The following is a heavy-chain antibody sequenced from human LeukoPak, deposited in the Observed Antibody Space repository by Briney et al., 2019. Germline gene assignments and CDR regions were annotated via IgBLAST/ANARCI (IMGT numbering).Heavy chain of an antibody. CDR3: ARVPAANAPFDY. CDR1: GFTFSDYY. D-gene: IGHD2-2*01. J-gene: IGHJ4*02. V-gene: IGHV3-11*06. Sequence: PGGSLRLSCAASGFTFSDYYMSWIRQAPGKGPEWVSYISSSSIYTNYADSVKGRFTISRDDAKNTMYLQMNSLRAEDTAVYYCARVPAANAPFDYWGQGTLVTVSS. CDR2: ISSSSIYT.